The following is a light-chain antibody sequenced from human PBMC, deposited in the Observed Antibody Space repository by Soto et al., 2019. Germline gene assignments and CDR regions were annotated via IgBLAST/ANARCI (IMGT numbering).Light chain of an antibody. J-gene: IGKJ1*01. CDR2: GAS. Sequence: EIVLTQSPGTLSLSLGETATLSCRASQSVSRTYLAWYQQKPGQAPRLLIYGASTRATGIPDRFSGSGSGTDFTLTISRLEPEDFAVYRFQQYHSSTRTLGQGTKVDXK. V-gene: IGKV3-20*01. CDR3: QQYHSSTRT. CDR1: QSVSRTY.